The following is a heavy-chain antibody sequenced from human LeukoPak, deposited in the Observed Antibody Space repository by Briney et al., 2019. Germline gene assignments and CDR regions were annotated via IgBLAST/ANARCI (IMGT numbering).Heavy chain of an antibody. CDR2: ISSSSSYI. Sequence: GGSLRLSCAASGFTFSSYSMNWVRQAPGKGLEWVSSISSSSSYIYYADSVKDRFTISRDNAKNSLYLQMNSLRAEDTAVYYCAKVRCSSTSCYYDYWGQGTLVTVSS. CDR1: GFTFSSYS. J-gene: IGHJ4*02. CDR3: AKVRCSSTSCYYDY. D-gene: IGHD2-2*01. V-gene: IGHV3-21*04.